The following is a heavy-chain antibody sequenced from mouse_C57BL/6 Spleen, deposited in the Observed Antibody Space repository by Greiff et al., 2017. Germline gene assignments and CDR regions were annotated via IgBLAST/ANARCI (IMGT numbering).Heavy chain of an antibody. D-gene: IGHD2-4*01. CDR2: IYPGSGST. Sequence: QVQLQQSGAELVKPGASVKMSCKASGYTFTSYWITWVKQRPGQGLEWIGDIYPGSGSTNYNEKFKSKATLTVDTSSSTAYMQLSSLTSEDSAVYYCAKESVYYDPFDYWGQGTTLTVSS. CDR3: AKESVYYDPFDY. V-gene: IGHV1-55*01. J-gene: IGHJ2*01. CDR1: GYTFTSYW.